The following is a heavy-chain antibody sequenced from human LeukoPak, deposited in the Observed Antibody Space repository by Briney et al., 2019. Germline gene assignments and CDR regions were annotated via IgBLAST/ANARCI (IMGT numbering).Heavy chain of an antibody. V-gene: IGHV3-21*01. Sequence: PGGSLRLSCAASGFTFSSYTMHWVRQAPGKGLEWVSSISGSTSSVYYADSVKGRFTISRDNAKTPLYLQMNSLRAEDTAVYYCARDPAYFDMWGQGTMVTVSS. CDR2: ISGSTSSV. CDR1: GFTFSSYT. CDR3: ARDPAYFDM. J-gene: IGHJ3*02.